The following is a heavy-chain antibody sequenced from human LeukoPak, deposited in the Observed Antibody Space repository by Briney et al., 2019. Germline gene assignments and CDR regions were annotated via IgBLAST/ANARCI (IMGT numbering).Heavy chain of an antibody. CDR2: IYTSGST. D-gene: IGHD4-23*01. CDR1: GGSISSGSYY. J-gene: IGHJ5*02. V-gene: IGHV4-61*02. Sequence: PSQTLSLTCTVSGGSISSGSYYWSWIRQPAGKGLEWIGRIYTSGSTNYNPSLKSRVTISVDTSKNQFSLKLSSVTAADTAVYYCARPYLRGTVVNNWFDPWGQGTLVTVSS. CDR3: ARPYLRGTVVNNWFDP.